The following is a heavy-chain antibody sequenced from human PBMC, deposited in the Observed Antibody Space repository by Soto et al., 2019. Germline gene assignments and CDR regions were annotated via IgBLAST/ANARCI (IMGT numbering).Heavy chain of an antibody. CDR3: ARHEGLWLYSYGSGYYGMDV. CDR1: GGSISSSSYY. V-gene: IGHV4-39*01. D-gene: IGHD5-18*01. J-gene: IGHJ6*02. CDR2: IYYSGRT. Sequence: PSETLSLTCTVSGGSISSSSYYWGWIRQPPGKGLEWIGSIYYSGRTYYNPSLKSRVTISVDTSKNQFSLKLSSVTAADTAVYYCARHEGLWLYSYGSGYYGMDVWGQGTTVTVSS.